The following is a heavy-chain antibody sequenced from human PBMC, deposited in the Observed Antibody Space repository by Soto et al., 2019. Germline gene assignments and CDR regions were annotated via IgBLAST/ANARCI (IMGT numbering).Heavy chain of an antibody. CDR2: IYSGGST. J-gene: IGHJ3*01. D-gene: IGHD6-19*01. CDR1: GFIVSSYY. Sequence: EVQLVESGGGLSQPGGSLRLSCAGSGFIVSSYYMSWVRQAPGKGLEWISVIYSGGSTYYADSVKGRFTISRDNSENTLYLQLNSLRAEDTAVYYCAKSGGNGWFADAFDVWGPGTMVTVSS. V-gene: IGHV3-53*01. CDR3: AKSGGNGWFADAFDV.